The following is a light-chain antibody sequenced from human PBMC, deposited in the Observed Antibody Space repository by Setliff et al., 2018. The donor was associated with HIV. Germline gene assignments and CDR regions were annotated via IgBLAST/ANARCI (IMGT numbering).Light chain of an antibody. CDR1: SSDVGNTLS. CDR3: CSYGSGDIWV. CDR2: EVD. V-gene: IGLV2-23*02. Sequence: QSVLTQPASVSGSPGQSITISCTGSSSDVGNTLSVSWYQQNVGEVPKLLIYEVDRRPSGISHRFSGSKSGNTASLTISGLQVEDEADYYCCSYGSGDIWVFGGGTKATVL. J-gene: IGLJ2*01.